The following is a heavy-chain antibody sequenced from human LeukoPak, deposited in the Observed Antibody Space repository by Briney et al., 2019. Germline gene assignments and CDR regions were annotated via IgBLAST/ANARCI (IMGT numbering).Heavy chain of an antibody. V-gene: IGHV3-23*01. CDR2: ISGSGGST. Sequence: GFLRLSCAASGFTFSTYAMNWVRQAPGKGLEWVSAISGSGGSTYTADSVKGRFTISRNNSKNTLYLQMNSLRAEDTAIYYCAKIPHSSYYYDSSGYLDYWGQGTLVSVSS. CDR3: AKIPHSSYYYDSSGYLDY. CDR1: GFTFSTYA. J-gene: IGHJ4*02. D-gene: IGHD3-22*01.